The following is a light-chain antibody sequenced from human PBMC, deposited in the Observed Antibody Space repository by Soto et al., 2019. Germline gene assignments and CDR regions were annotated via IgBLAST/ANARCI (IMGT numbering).Light chain of an antibody. CDR3: QQYNNWPRT. CDR1: QSVSSN. Sequence: EIVMTQSPATLSVSPGERVTLSCRASQSVSSNLAWYQQKPGQTPRLLIYDASTGATGIPARFSGSGSGTEFTLTISSLQSEYFAVYYCQQYNNWPRTFGQGTKV. CDR2: DAS. J-gene: IGKJ1*01. V-gene: IGKV3-15*01.